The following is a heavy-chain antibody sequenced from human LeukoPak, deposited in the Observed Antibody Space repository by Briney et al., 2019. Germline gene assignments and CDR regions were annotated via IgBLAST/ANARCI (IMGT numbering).Heavy chain of an antibody. CDR1: GGSLSSYY. V-gene: IGHV4-4*08. CDR3: VREATRFGYSSSCCSPIDY. CDR2: IYSSGST. J-gene: IGHJ4*02. Sequence: KPSETLSLTCTVSGGSLSSYYWTWIRQPPGKGLEWIGYIYSSGSTNYNPSLKGRVTISLDTSKNQFSLRLMSVTAADRAMYYCVREATRFGYSSSCCSPIDYWGQGTLVTVSS. D-gene: IGHD6-13*01.